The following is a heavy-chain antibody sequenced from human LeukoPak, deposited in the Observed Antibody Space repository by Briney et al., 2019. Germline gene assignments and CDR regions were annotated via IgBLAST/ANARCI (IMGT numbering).Heavy chain of an antibody. CDR1: GFTFSGSA. V-gene: IGHV3-73*01. D-gene: IGHD1-26*01. CDR2: IRSKANSYAT. Sequence: GGSLRLSCAASGFTFSGSAMHWVRQASGKGLEWVGRIRSKANSYATAYAASVKGRFTISRDDSKNTAYLQMNSLKTEDTAVYYCTSSSGSKRQTDYWGQGTLVTVSS. J-gene: IGHJ4*02. CDR3: TSSSGSKRQTDY.